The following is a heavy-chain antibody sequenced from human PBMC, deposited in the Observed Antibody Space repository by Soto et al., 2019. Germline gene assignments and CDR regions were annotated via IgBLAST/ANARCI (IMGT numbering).Heavy chain of an antibody. V-gene: IGHV1-18*01. D-gene: IGHD6-19*01. Sequence: ASVKVSCKASGYTFTSYGISWVRQAPGQGLDWMGWISAYNGNTNYAQKLQGRVTMTTDTSTSTAYMELRSLRSDDTAVYYCARDQNSGWYWNYYYYGMDVWGQGTTVTVSS. J-gene: IGHJ6*02. CDR3: ARDQNSGWYWNYYYYGMDV. CDR2: ISAYNGNT. CDR1: GYTFTSYG.